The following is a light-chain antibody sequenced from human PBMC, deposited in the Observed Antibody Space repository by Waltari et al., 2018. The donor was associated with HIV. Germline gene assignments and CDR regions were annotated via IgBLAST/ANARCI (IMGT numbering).Light chain of an antibody. CDR2: RND. CDR1: SSNIGRNY. V-gene: IGLV1-47*01. Sequence: QSVLTQPPSASGTPGQRVTISCSGGSSNIGRNYVFWYQFLPGTAPKLLVYRNDQRPSWVPDRLSCSKSGTSASLAISGLRSEDEADYYCAAWDDSLSGYVLGTGTKVTVL. J-gene: IGLJ1*01. CDR3: AAWDDSLSGYV.